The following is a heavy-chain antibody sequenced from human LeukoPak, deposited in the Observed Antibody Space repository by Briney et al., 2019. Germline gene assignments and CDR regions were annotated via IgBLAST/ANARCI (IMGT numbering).Heavy chain of an antibody. D-gene: IGHD3-10*01. CDR3: AKSIESEIYDYGSGSYLDY. Sequence: PGGSLRLSCAASGFTFSTYSMNWVRQAPGKGLEWVSSITSSSKYIYYGDSVKGRFTISRDNAKNSLYLQMNSLRAEDTAVYYCAKSIESEIYDYGSGSYLDYWGQGTLVTVSS. CDR2: ITSSSKYI. CDR1: GFTFSTYS. V-gene: IGHV3-21*01. J-gene: IGHJ4*02.